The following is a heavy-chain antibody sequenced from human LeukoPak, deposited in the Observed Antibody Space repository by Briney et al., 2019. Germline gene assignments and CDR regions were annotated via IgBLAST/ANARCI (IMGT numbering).Heavy chain of an antibody. CDR2: INWNGGST. V-gene: IGHV3-20*04. CDR3: AKGRPTGYYFSYFDY. Sequence: GGSLRLSGAASGFTFDDYGMSWVRQGPGKGLEWVSGINWNGGSTGYADSVKGRFTISRDNAKNSLYLQMNSLRAEDTALYYCAKGRPTGYYFSYFDYWGQGTLVTVSS. CDR1: GFTFDDYG. J-gene: IGHJ4*02. D-gene: IGHD3-9*01.